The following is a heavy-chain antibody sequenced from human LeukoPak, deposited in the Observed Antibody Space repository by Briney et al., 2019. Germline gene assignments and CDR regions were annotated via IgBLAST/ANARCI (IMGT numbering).Heavy chain of an antibody. CDR3: ARQNGVGLFILP. Sequence: PSETLSLTCAVYIDSFSNYHWNWIRQTPAKGMEWIGEVNESGGTNISPSHRSRVILSVDTSKNQFSLKLTSVTAADTAVYYCARQNGVGLFILPGGQGTLVTVSS. CDR2: VNESGGT. J-gene: IGHJ4*02. D-gene: IGHD3-3*01. V-gene: IGHV4-34*01. CDR1: IDSFSNYH.